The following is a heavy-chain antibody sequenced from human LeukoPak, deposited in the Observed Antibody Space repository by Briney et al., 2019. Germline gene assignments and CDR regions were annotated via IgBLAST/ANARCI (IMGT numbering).Heavy chain of an antibody. D-gene: IGHD2-15*01. CDR1: GFSFYDYP. CDR3: VKEIDTLGTNAFDI. J-gene: IGHJ3*02. Sequence: GGSLRLSCAASGFSFYDYPMHWVRQAPGKGLEWVSDISGDGVKTYYADSVRGRFTISRDNSKDSLYLQMNSLRTEDTAMYYCVKEIDTLGTNAFDIWGQGTMVTVSS. V-gene: IGHV3-43*02. CDR2: ISGDGVKT.